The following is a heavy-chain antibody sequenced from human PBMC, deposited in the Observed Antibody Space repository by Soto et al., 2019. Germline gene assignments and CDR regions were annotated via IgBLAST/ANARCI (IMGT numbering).Heavy chain of an antibody. V-gene: IGHV4-34*01. Sequence: SETLSLTCAVYGGSFSGYYWSWIRQPPGKGLEWIGEINHSGSTNYNPSLKSRVTISVDTSKNQFSLKLSSVTAADTAVYYCARIGKVVPAAIPRSRYYYYYYMDVWGKGTTVTVSS. CDR1: GGSFSGYY. CDR2: INHSGST. D-gene: IGHD2-2*02. CDR3: ARIGKVVPAAIPRSRYYYYYYMDV. J-gene: IGHJ6*03.